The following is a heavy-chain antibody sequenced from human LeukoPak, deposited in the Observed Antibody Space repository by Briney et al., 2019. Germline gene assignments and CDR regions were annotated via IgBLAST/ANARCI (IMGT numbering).Heavy chain of an antibody. CDR3: ARDGITMVRGVMIDFDY. Sequence: GGSLRLACVTAGFTFSSHAMNWVRQAPGKGLEWVSYISSSSSTIYDADSVKGRFTISRDNAKNSVYLQMSSLRDEDTAVYYCARDGITMVRGVMIDFDYRGQGTRVTVSS. CDR2: ISSSSSTI. CDR1: GFTFSSHA. V-gene: IGHV3-48*02. D-gene: IGHD3-10*01. J-gene: IGHJ4*02.